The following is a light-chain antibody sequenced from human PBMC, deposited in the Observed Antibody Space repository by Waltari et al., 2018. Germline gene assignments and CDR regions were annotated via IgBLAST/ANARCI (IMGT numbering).Light chain of an antibody. Sequence: QSALTQPASVSGSPGQSITISCTGTSSDVGRYNLVSWYQQHPGKAPKLMIYEVSKRPSGVSSRLSGSKSGNTASLTISGLQAEDEADYYCCSYAGSPWVFGGGTKLTVL. V-gene: IGLV2-23*02. J-gene: IGLJ3*02. CDR2: EVS. CDR3: CSYAGSPWV. CDR1: SSDVGRYNL.